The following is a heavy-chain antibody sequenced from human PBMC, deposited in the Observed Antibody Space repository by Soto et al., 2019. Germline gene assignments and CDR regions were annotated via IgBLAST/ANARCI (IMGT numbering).Heavy chain of an antibody. CDR1: RFTFSNFA. V-gene: IGHV3-23*01. Sequence: PGGSLRLSCAASRFTFSNFAMSWVRQAPGKGLEWVSTITGTSANTYYTDSVKGRFAISRDNSQNTLYLQMNSLTTEDTAVYYCAKGGATYGLLTHDYRGQGTLVAVSS. D-gene: IGHD3-9*01. CDR2: ITGTSANT. J-gene: IGHJ4*02. CDR3: AKGGATYGLLTHDY.